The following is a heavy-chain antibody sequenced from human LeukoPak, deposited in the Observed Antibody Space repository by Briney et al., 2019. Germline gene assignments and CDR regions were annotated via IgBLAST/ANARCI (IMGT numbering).Heavy chain of an antibody. CDR3: ATGDGISGPNNWFDP. J-gene: IGHJ5*02. D-gene: IGHD1-20*01. V-gene: IGHV1-69-2*01. CDR1: GYTFTDYY. Sequence: ATVKISCKASGYTFTDYYMHWVQQAPGKGLEWMGLVDPEDGETIYAEKFQGRVTITTDTSTGTAYMELSSLRSEDTAVSYWATGDGISGPNNWFDPWGGGSLVTDSS. CDR2: VDPEDGET.